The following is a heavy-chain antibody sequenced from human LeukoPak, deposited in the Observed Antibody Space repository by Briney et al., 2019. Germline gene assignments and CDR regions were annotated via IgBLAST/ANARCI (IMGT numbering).Heavy chain of an antibody. CDR2: ISSSSSYI. V-gene: IGHV3-21*01. D-gene: IGHD1-14*01. J-gene: IGHJ5*02. Sequence: GGSLRLSCAASGFTFSSYSMNWVRQAPGKGLEWVSSISSSSSYIYYADPVKGRFTISRDNAKNSLYLQMNSLRAEDTAVYYCARDWRPTTKYNWFDPWGQGTLVTVSS. CDR3: ARDWRPTTKYNWFDP. CDR1: GFTFSSYS.